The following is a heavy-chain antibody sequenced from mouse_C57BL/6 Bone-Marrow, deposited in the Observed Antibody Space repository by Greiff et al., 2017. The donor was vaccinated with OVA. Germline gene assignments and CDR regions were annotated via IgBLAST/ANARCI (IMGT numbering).Heavy chain of an antibody. D-gene: IGHD3-1*01. J-gene: IGHJ3*01. CDR2: ISDGGSYT. V-gene: IGHV5-4*01. Sequence: EVKLVASGGGLVKPGGSLKLSCAASGFTFSSYAMSWVRPTPEKRLEWVATISDGGSYTYYPDNVKGRFTISRDNAKNNLYLQMSHLKSEDTAMYYCARDRAGPSSWFAYWGQGTLVTVSA. CDR3: ARDRAGPSSWFAY. CDR1: GFTFSSYA.